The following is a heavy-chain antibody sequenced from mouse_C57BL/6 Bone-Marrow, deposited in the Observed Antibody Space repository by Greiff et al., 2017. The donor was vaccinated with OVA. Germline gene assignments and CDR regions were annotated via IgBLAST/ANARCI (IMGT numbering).Heavy chain of an antibody. J-gene: IGHJ3*01. CDR1: GFTFSSYA. CDR2: ISDGGSYT. V-gene: IGHV5-4*01. Sequence: DVKLVESGGGLVKPGGSLKLSCAASGFTFSSYAMSWVRQTPEKRLEWVATISDGGSYTYYPDNVKGRFTISRDNAKNNLYLQMSHLKSEDTAMYYCAREEPFAYWGQGTLVTVSA. CDR3: AREEPFAY.